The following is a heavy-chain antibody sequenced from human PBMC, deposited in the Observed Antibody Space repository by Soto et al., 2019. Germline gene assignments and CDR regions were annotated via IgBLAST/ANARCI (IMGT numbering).Heavy chain of an antibody. J-gene: IGHJ6*02. Sequence: PGGSLRLSCAASGFTFSTYGMHWVRQAPGKGLVWVSRINSDGSSTTYADSVKGRFTISRDNGMNTLYLQMNSLRAEDTAVYYCARGRYYGMDVWGQGTTVTVSS. V-gene: IGHV3-74*01. CDR2: INSDGSST. CDR3: ARGRYYGMDV. CDR1: GFTFSTYG.